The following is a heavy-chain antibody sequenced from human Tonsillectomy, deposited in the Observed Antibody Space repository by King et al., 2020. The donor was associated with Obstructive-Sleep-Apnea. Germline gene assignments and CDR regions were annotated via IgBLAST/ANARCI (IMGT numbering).Heavy chain of an antibody. V-gene: IGHV3-23*04. Sequence: VQLVESGGGLVQPGGSLKLSCVTSGFTFSSYAMSWVRQAPGKGLEWVSRIISGGKTYYSDSVKGRFTISPDNSKNTLYLQMNSLRAEDTAVYYCAKDIGTTVTRDYWGQGTLVTVSS. D-gene: IGHD4-17*01. CDR1: GFTFSSYA. CDR3: AKDIGTTVTRDY. CDR2: IISGGKT. J-gene: IGHJ4*02.